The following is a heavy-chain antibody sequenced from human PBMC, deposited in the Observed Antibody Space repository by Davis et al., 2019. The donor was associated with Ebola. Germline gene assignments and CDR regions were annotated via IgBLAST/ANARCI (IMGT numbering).Heavy chain of an antibody. CDR1: GYTFTSYY. J-gene: IGHJ4*02. CDR2: INPSGGST. CDR3: ATRGVGGGYFDY. V-gene: IGHV1-46*01. Sequence: AASVKVSCKASGYTFTSYYMHWVRQAPGQGLEWMGIINPSGGSTSYAQKFQGRVTMTRDTSTSTVYMELSSLSSEDTAVYYCATRGVGGGYFDYWGQGTLVTVSS. D-gene: IGHD3-10*01.